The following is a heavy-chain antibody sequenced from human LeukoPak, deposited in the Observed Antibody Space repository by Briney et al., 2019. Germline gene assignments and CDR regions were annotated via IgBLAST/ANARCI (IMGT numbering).Heavy chain of an antibody. CDR2: IKQDGSEK. CDR3: ARDGFCSSTTCYVPDYYNMDV. Sequence: GGSLRLSCAASGFTFSSYWMTWVRQAPGKGLEWVANIKQDGSEKYYVDSVKGRFTISRDNAKSSLYPQMNSLRAEDTAVYYCARDGFCSSTTCYVPDYYNMDVWGQGTTVTVSS. CDR1: GFTFSSYW. D-gene: IGHD2-2*03. J-gene: IGHJ6*02. V-gene: IGHV3-7*01.